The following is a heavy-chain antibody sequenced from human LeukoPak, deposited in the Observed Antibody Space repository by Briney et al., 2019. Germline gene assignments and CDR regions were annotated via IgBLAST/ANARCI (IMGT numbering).Heavy chain of an antibody. D-gene: IGHD3-16*01. Sequence: ASVKVSCMASGYTFSRYGMHWVRQAPGQRLEWMGWINAGNENTKYSQKFQGRVSITRDTSASTAYMELSSLTSEDTAVYYCARDLYGDYFDYWGQGTLVTVSS. CDR1: GYTFSRYG. V-gene: IGHV1-3*01. J-gene: IGHJ4*02. CDR3: ARDLYGDYFDY. CDR2: INAGNENT.